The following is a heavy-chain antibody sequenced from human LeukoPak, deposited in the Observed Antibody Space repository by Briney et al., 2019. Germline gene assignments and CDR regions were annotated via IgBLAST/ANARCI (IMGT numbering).Heavy chain of an antibody. CDR1: GYTFTGYY. D-gene: IGHD3-22*01. V-gene: IGHV1-2*06. CDR3: ARAVGYYYDYDFDY. J-gene: IGHJ4*02. CDR2: INPNSGGT. Sequence: GASVKVSCKASGYTFTGYYLHWVRQAPGQGLDWMGRINPNSGGTNYAQKFQGRVTMTRDTSISTAYMELSRLRSDDTAVYYCARAVGYYYDYDFDYWGQGTLVTVSS.